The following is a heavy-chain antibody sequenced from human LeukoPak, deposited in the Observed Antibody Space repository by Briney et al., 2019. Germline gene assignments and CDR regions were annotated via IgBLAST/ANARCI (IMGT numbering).Heavy chain of an antibody. Sequence: SETLSLTCTVSGGSISSGGYCWGWIRQPPGKGLEWIGSIYYSGSTYYNPSLKSRVTISVDTSKNQFSLKLSSVTAADTAVYYCARLRLYGWFDPWGQGTLVTVSS. V-gene: IGHV4-39*01. CDR3: ARLRLYGWFDP. J-gene: IGHJ5*02. CDR1: GGSISSGGYC. CDR2: IYYSGST. D-gene: IGHD2-15*01.